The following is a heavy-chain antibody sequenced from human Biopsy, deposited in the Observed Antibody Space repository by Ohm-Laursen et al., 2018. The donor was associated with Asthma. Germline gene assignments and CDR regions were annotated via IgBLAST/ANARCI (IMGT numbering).Heavy chain of an antibody. J-gene: IGHJ4*02. V-gene: IGHV4-39*01. CDR1: GGSISSSSYY. CDR2: IYYSGST. Sequence: SDTLSLTYTVSGGSISSSSYYWGWIRRPPGKGLEFIGTIYYSGSTYYNPSLKSRVTLSVDASKNQFSLKLTSVTAADTAVYYCVSPPGYWGQGTRVTVSS. CDR3: VSPPGY.